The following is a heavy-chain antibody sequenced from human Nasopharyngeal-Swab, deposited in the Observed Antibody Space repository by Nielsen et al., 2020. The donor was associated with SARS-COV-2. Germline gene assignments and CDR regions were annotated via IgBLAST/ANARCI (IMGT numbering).Heavy chain of an antibody. CDR2: VNEDGTTI. CDR3: TRDLSGPVDL. Sequence: GESLKISCGSSGFRLSDYWMHWVCQVPGKGLEWVARVNEDGTTITYADSVKGRFTISRDYAKNTLFLRMRSLRDDDTAVYYCTRDLSGPVDLWGLGILVTVSS. CDR1: GFRLSDYW. D-gene: IGHD1-26*01. V-gene: IGHV3-74*03. J-gene: IGHJ4*01.